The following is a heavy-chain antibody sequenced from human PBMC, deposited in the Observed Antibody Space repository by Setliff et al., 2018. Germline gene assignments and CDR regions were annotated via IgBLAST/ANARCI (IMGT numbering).Heavy chain of an antibody. CDR1: GDTFNTYT. CDR3: AREWVDIRMGGALDM. D-gene: IGHD2-2*03. CDR2: IIPLLETV. Sequence: SVKVSCKASGDTFNTYTLSWVRQAPGQGLEWMGGIIPLLETVKYAQKFQGRLTITADKSTSTGYMELSSLTSEDTAVYYCAREWVDIRMGGALDMWGQGTLVTVSS. J-gene: IGHJ3*02. V-gene: IGHV1-69*06.